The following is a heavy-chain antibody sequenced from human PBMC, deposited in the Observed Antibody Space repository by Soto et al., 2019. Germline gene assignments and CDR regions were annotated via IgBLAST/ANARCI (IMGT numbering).Heavy chain of an antibody. CDR1: GGSISSSSYY. CDR3: ARHIWGLYGLGSSYQYYYYYMDV. Sequence: SATLSLTCTVSGGSISSSSYYWGWIRQPPGKGLEWIGSIYYSGSTYYNPSLKSRVTISVDTSKNQFSLKLSSVTAADTAVYYCARHIWGLYGLGSSYQYYYYYMDVWGKGTTVTVSS. J-gene: IGHJ6*03. V-gene: IGHV4-39*01. D-gene: IGHD3-10*01. CDR2: IYYSGST.